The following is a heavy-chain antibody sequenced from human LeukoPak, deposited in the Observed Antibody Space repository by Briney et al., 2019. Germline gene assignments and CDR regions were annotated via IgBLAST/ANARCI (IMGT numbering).Heavy chain of an antibody. D-gene: IGHD2-2*01. V-gene: IGHV3-30*02. CDR1: GFTFSSYG. CDR2: IRYDGSNK. J-gene: IGHJ4*02. CDR3: AKRKDIVVVPAAFMIDY. Sequence: VPPGGSLRLSCAASGFTFSSYGMHWVRPAPGKGLEWVAFIRYDGSNKYYADSVKGRFTISRDNSKNTLYLQMNSLRAEDTAVYYCAKRKDIVVVPAAFMIDYWGQGTLVTVSS.